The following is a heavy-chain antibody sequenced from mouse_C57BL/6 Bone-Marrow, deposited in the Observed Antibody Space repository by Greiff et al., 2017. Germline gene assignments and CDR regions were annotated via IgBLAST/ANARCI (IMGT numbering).Heavy chain of an antibody. V-gene: IGHV1-64*01. CDR2: IHPNSGST. Sequence: QVQLQQPGAELVKPGASVKLSCKASGYTFTSYWMHWVKQRPGQGLEWIGMIHPNSGSTNYNEKFKSKATLTVDKSSSTAYMQLSSLTSEDSAVYYCARSRFTTVVATPYCVDYWGQGTTLTVSS. CDR3: ARSRFTTVVATPYCVDY. J-gene: IGHJ2*01. D-gene: IGHD1-1*01. CDR1: GYTFTSYW.